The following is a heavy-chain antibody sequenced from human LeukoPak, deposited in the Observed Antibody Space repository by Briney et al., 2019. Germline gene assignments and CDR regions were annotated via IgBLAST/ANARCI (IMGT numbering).Heavy chain of an antibody. Sequence: AGGSLRLSCAASGFTFSSYAMSWVRQAPGKGLEWVSHSSGGGTTTFYADSVKGRFTISRDNAKNSLFLQMNSLRADDTAMYFCARDAGTYFDFWGQGTLVAVSS. V-gene: IGHV3-48*04. CDR1: GFTFSSYA. D-gene: IGHD1-1*01. CDR3: ARDAGTYFDF. CDR2: SSGGGTTT. J-gene: IGHJ4*02.